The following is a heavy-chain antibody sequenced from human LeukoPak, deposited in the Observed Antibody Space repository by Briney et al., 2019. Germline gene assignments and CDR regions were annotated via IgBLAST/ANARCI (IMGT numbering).Heavy chain of an antibody. CDR3: AGTYGSGSYPNY. CDR1: GLTVSNNY. Sequence: GGSLRLSCAASGLTVSNNYLSWVRQAPGKGLEWVSGIYSGGDTYYADSVKGRFAISRDNAKNSLYLQMYSLRAEDTAVYYCAGTYGSGSYPNYWGQGTLVTVSS. V-gene: IGHV3-66*01. D-gene: IGHD3-10*01. J-gene: IGHJ4*02. CDR2: IYSGGDT.